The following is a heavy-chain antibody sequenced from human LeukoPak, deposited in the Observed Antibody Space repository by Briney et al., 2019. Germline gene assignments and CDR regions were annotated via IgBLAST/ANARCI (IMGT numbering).Heavy chain of an antibody. CDR2: INPSGGGT. Sequence: ASVKVSCKASGYTFTSYYMHWVRQAPGQGLEWMGKINPSGGGTSYAQKLQGRVTISADKSISTAYLQWSSLKASDTAMYYCARKARYVGFGELGYFDYWGQGTLVTVSS. V-gene: IGHV1-46*01. CDR3: ARKARYVGFGELGYFDY. D-gene: IGHD3-10*01. CDR1: GYTFTSYY. J-gene: IGHJ4*02.